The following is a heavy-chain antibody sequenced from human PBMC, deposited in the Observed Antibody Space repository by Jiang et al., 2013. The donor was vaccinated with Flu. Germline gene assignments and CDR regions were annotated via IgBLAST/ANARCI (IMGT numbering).Heavy chain of an antibody. CDR3: AGSVYLKAFDI. D-gene: IGHD3-9*01. Sequence: VQSGSELKKPGASVRVSCKASGYTFTTYSLDWVRQAPGQGPEWLGWITTNTGEATYAPGLAGRFVLSLDTSVRTAYLEISSLKVEDTAVYYCAGSVYLKAFDIWGQGT. V-gene: IGHV7-4-1*02. CDR2: ITTNTGEA. CDR1: GYTFTTYS. J-gene: IGHJ3*02.